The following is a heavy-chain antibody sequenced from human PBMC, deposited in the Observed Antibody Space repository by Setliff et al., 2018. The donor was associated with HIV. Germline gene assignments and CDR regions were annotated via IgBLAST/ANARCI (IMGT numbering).Heavy chain of an antibody. CDR1: GSSISSGYY. CDR3: ARQAYDSSGYYFYYFDY. CDR2: VYHSGTT. D-gene: IGHD3-22*01. V-gene: IGHV4-38-2*01. J-gene: IGHJ4*02. Sequence: PSETLSLTCAVSGSSISSGYYWGWIRQPPGKGLEWIGTVYHSGTTYYNPSLKSRVTISVDTSENQFSLKQSSVTAADTAVYYCARQAYDSSGYYFYYFDYWGQGTLVTVSS.